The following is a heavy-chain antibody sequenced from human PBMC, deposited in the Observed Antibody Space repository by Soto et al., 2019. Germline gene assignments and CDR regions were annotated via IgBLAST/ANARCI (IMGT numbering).Heavy chain of an antibody. V-gene: IGHV4-31*03. CDR3: AANLGTTHYFDF. D-gene: IGHD5-12*01. CDR2: IYHTGST. CDR1: GDPVSSGSYY. Sequence: QVQLQESGPGLVQPSQTLSLTCSVSGDPVSSGSYYWTWVRQHPVQGLEWIGYIYHTGSTYYNQSLQSRLIMSIDTSTNQFSLHLDSVTAADTAVYFCAANLGTTHYFDFWGQGYLVAVSS. J-gene: IGHJ4*02.